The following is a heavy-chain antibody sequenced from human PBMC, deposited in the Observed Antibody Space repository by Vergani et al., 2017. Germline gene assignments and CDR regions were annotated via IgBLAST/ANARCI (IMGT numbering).Heavy chain of an antibody. CDR1: GGTFSSYT. CDR3: ARASMVRWELLPLDY. CDR2: IIPILGTA. V-gene: IGHV1-69*11. Sequence: QVQLVQSGAEVKKPGSSVRVSCKASGGTFSSYTISWVRQAPGQGLEWMGRIIPILGTANYAQKFQGRVTITADESTSTAYMELSSLRSEDTAVYYCARASMVRWELLPLDYWGQGTLVTVSS. J-gene: IGHJ4*02. D-gene: IGHD1-26*01.